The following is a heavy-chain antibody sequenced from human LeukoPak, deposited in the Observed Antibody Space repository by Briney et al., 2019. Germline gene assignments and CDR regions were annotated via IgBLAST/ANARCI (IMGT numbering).Heavy chain of an antibody. J-gene: IGHJ6*04. Sequence: SVKVSCKASGGTFSSYAISWVRQAPGQGLEWMGGIIPIFGTANYAQKFQGRVTITADESTSTAYVELSSLRAEDTAVYYCARDHTAMVKDYYYGMDVWGKGTTVTVSS. D-gene: IGHD5-18*01. CDR3: ARDHTAMVKDYYYGMDV. CDR1: GGTFSSYA. CDR2: IIPIFGTA. V-gene: IGHV1-69*13.